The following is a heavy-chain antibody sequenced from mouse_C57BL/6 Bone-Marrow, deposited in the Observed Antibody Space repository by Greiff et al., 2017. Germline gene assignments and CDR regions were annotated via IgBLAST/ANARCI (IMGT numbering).Heavy chain of an antibody. CDR1: GYSFTGYY. CDR2: INPSTGGT. D-gene: IGHD2-2*01. V-gene: IGHV1-42*01. CDR3: TRGLRRRFAY. J-gene: IGHJ3*01. Sequence: EVQLQQSGPELVKPGASVKISCKASGYSFTGYYMTWVKQSPEKSLEWIGEINPSTGGTTYNQKFKAKATLTVDKSSSTAYMQLKSLTSEDSAVYYCTRGLRRRFAYWGQGTLVTVSA.